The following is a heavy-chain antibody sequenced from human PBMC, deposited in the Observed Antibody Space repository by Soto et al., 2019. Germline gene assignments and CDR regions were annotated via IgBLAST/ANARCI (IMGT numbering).Heavy chain of an antibody. CDR1: GGSISSYY. V-gene: IGHV4-4*07. Sequence: SETLSLTCTVSGGSISSYYWSWIRQPAGKGLEWIGRIYTSGSTNYNPSLKSLFTMSVDPSKNHFPLKLSSVPAADTAVFYGAREGVAARGAGRDVGGQGTTVPVSS. CDR2: IYTSGST. CDR3: AREGVAARGAGRDV. J-gene: IGHJ6*02. D-gene: IGHD6-6*01.